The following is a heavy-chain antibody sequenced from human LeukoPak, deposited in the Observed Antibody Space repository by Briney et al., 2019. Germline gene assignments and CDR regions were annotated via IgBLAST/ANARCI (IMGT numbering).Heavy chain of an antibody. CDR2: IIPILGIA. Sequence: SVTVSCKASGGTFSSYAISWVRQAPGQGLEWMGRIIPILGIANYAQKFQGRVTITADKSTSTAYMELSSLRSEDTAVYYCAREGIRDDYYYGMDVWGQGTTVTVSS. CDR1: GGTFSSYA. J-gene: IGHJ6*02. V-gene: IGHV1-69*04. CDR3: AREGIRDDYYYGMDV.